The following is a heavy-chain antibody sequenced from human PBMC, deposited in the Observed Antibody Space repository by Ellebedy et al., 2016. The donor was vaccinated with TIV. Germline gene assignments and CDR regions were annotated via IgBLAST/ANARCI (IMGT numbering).Heavy chain of an antibody. CDR1: GGPLSHNS. CDR3: ARAGVH. Sequence: SETLSLTXAVYGGPLSHNSWIWIRQSPGKGLEWIGEINEINQSGSTKYNPSLKSRVTISLDTSKNQFSLTLTSVTAADTAVYYCARAGVHWGQGTLVTVSS. CDR2: INEINQSGST. J-gene: IGHJ4*02. D-gene: IGHD2-8*01. V-gene: IGHV4-34*01.